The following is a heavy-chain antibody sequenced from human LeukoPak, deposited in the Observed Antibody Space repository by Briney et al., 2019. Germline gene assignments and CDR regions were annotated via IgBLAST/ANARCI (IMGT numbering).Heavy chain of an antibody. CDR2: IIPILGIA. J-gene: IGHJ5*01. CDR3: ARGRYYGSGSKNWFDS. V-gene: IGHV1-69*02. Sequence: ASVKVSCKTSGDTFSDYTVNWVRQGPGQGLEWMGRIIPILGIATYAQKFQDRVTITADRSTSTAYMELSSLRSEDTAVYYCARGRYYGSGSKNWFDSWRQGTPVTVSS. CDR1: GDTFSDYT. D-gene: IGHD3-10*01.